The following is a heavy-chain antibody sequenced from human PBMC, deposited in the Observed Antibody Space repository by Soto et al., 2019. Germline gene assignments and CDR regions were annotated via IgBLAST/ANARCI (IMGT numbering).Heavy chain of an antibody. Sequence: GGSLRLSCAASGFTFSSYAMSWVRQAPGKGLEWVSAISGSGGSTYYADSVKGRFTISRDNSKNTLYLQMNSPRAEDTAVYYCAKDCSGGSCYYDDAFDIWGQGTMVTVSS. J-gene: IGHJ3*02. V-gene: IGHV3-23*01. CDR3: AKDCSGGSCYYDDAFDI. D-gene: IGHD2-15*01. CDR2: ISGSGGST. CDR1: GFTFSSYA.